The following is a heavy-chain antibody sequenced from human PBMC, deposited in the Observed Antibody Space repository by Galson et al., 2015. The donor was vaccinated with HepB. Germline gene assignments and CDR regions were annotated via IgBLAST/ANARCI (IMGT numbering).Heavy chain of an antibody. CDR2: ISSSSTYI. J-gene: IGHJ6*02. V-gene: IGHV3-21*01. CDR1: GFTFSSYN. D-gene: IGHD2-2*02. Sequence: SLRLSCAGSGFTFSSYNMNWVRQAPGTGLEWVSSISSSSTYIFHADSVKGRFTISRDNAKNAVYLQMNSLRPEDTAVYYCARDLYHVDHYYYGLGVWGQGTTVTVSS. CDR3: ARDLYHVDHYYYGLGV.